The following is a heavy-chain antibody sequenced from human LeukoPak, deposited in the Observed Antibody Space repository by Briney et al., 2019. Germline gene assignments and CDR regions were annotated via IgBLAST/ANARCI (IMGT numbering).Heavy chain of an antibody. D-gene: IGHD3-3*01. CDR2: IYYSGST. J-gene: IGHJ2*01. CDR3: ARDSPYYDFWSGYYSSGYFDL. Sequence: KTSETLSLTCTVSGGSISSGSYYWSWIRQPAGKGLEWIGYIYYSGSTNYNPSLKSRVTISVDTSKNQFSLKLSSVTAADTAVYYCARDSPYYDFWSGYYSSGYFDLWGRGTLVTVSS. CDR1: GGSISSGSYY. V-gene: IGHV4-61*10.